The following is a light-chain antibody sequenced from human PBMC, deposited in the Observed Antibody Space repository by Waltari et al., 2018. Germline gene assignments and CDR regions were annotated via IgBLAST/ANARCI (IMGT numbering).Light chain of an antibody. CDR2: STD. Sequence: QTVVTQEPSLTVSPGGTVTLTSASSTRPVTSAYCPNLFHQRPGQAPRALIYSTDNKHSWTPARFSGSLLGGKAALTLSGVQPEDEAEYYCLLYHDGAQVFGGETKLTVL. CDR3: LLYHDGAQV. J-gene: IGLJ3*02. V-gene: IGLV7-43*01. CDR1: TRPVTSAYC.